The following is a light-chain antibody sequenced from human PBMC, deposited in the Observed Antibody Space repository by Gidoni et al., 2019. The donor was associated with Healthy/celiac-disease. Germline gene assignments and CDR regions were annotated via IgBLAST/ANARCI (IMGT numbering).Light chain of an antibody. CDR3: QQYNNWPVT. CDR2: GAS. J-gene: IGKJ3*01. Sequence: ELLITQSPATLSVSPGERATLSCRASPSVSSNLAWYQQKPGQAPRLLIYGASTRANGIPARFSGSGYGKEFTITSSRVQYEDFAVYYCQQYNNWPVTFGQGTKVEIK. CDR1: PSVSSN. V-gene: IGKV3-15*01.